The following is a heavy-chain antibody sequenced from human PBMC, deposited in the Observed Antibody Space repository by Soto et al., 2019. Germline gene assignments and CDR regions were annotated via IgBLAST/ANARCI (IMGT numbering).Heavy chain of an antibody. CDR2: INPSGGGT. CDR1: GFTFTSYC. V-gene: IGHV1-46*01. Sequence: QVQLVQSGAEVKKPGASVKVSCKTSGFTFTSYCMHWVRQAPGQGLEWMGIINPSGGGTSYAQKFQGRVTMTRDTSTSTAYMEMSSLRYEDTAMYYCATYYCAREGSSGWPFDYWGQGTLVIVSS. D-gene: IGHD6-19*01. J-gene: IGHJ4*02. CDR3: ATYYCAREGSSGWPFDY.